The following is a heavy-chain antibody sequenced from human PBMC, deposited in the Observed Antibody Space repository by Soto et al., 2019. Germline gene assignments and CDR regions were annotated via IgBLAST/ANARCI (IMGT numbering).Heavy chain of an antibody. CDR3: ARGISLIVEGQREAPDKYYFDG. CDR1: GGSFSGHF. D-gene: IGHD2-21*01. V-gene: IGHV4-34*01. J-gene: IGHJ4*02. CDR2: INHSGST. Sequence: SATLSLTCSVYGGSFSGHFWSWIRQPPGKGLEWIGEINHSGSTNFNPSLKSRVTISVDTSKNQFSLKVNSLTAADTAVYYCARGISLIVEGQREAPDKYYFDGCGQGTVVTVS.